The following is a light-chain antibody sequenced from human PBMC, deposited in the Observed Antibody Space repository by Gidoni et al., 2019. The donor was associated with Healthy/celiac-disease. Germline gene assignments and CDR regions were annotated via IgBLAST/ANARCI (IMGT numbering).Light chain of an antibody. Sequence: SSELTQDPAVSVGLGQTVRITCQGDSLRSYYASWYQQKPGPAPVLVIYGKNNRPSGIPDRFSGSSSGNTASLTITGAQAEDEADYYCNSRDSSGNHVVFGGGTKLTVL. CDR1: SLRSYY. CDR3: NSRDSSGNHVV. V-gene: IGLV3-19*01. CDR2: GKN. J-gene: IGLJ2*01.